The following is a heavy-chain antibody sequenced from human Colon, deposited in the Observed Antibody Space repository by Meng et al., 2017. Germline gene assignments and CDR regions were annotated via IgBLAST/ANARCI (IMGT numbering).Heavy chain of an antibody. CDR2: IYSGGSI. CDR3: AREDYGWNY. D-gene: IGHD4/OR15-4a*01. Sequence: EGELVETGGGLFQPGGSLRLSCAASGFTVNTYYITWVRQAPGMGLQWVSIIYSGGSIYHADSVKGRFTISRDNSKNTLHLQMNSLRAEDTAVYYCAREDYGWNYWGQGTLVTVSS. V-gene: IGHV3-53*02. J-gene: IGHJ4*02. CDR1: GFTVNTYY.